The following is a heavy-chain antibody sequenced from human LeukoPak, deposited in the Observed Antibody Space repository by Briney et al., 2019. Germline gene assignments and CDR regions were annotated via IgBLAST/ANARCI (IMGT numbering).Heavy chain of an antibody. CDR2: ISGSGGST. V-gene: IGHV3-23*01. CDR1: GFTFSSYA. CDR3: VREGYGGVSDAFDI. Sequence: GGSLRLSCAASGFTFSSYAMSWVRQAPGKGLEWVSAISGSGGSTYYADSVKGRFTISRDDAKKSVFLQMNSLRAEDTAVYYCVREGYGGVSDAFDIWGQGTMVTVSS. J-gene: IGHJ3*02. D-gene: IGHD4-23*01.